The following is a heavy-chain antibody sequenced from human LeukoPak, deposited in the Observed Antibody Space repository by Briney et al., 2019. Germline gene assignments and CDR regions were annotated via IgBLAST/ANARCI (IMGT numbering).Heavy chain of an antibody. Sequence: PSETLSLTCTVSGGSISSGGYYWSWIRQHPGKGLEWIGYIYYSGSTYYNPSLKSRVTISVDTSKNQFSLKPSSVTAADTAVYYCARAVIARYYYYGMDVWGQGTTVTVSS. V-gene: IGHV4-31*03. D-gene: IGHD1-26*01. CDR1: GGSISSGGYY. CDR2: IYYSGST. CDR3: ARAVIARYYYYGMDV. J-gene: IGHJ6*02.